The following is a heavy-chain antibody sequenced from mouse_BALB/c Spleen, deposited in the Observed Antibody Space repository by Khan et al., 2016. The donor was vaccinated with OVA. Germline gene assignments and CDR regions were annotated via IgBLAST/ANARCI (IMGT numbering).Heavy chain of an antibody. CDR2: INPNNGDT. CDR3: ARGLFDV. Sequence: EVQLQQSGPELVKPGASVKMSCKASGYTFTDYYMKWMKQSHGKSLEWIGDINPNNGDTFYNQKFKGKATLTVDKSSSTAYMPLNSLTSEDSAVYYCARGLFDVWGAGTTVTFSS. CDR1: GYTFTDYY. V-gene: IGHV1-26*01. J-gene: IGHJ1*01.